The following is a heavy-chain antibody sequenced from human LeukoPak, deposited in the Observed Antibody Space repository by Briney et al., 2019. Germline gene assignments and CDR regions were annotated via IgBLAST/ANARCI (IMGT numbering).Heavy chain of an antibody. CDR2: ISYDGSNK. CDR3: AKKRFGDLFRAAFDI. J-gene: IGHJ3*02. V-gene: IGHV3-30*18. D-gene: IGHD3-10*01. Sequence: GGSLRLSCAAPGFTFSSYGMHWVRQAPGKGLEWVAVISYDGSNKYYADSVKGRFTISRDDYKNPLYLKMNSLTAEDAAVYYCAKKRFGDLFRAAFDIWGQGTMVTVSS. CDR1: GFTFSSYG.